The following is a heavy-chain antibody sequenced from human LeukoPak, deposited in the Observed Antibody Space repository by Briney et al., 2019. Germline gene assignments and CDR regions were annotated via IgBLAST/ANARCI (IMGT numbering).Heavy chain of an antibody. Sequence: GGSLRLSCAASGFTFSSYGMHWVRQAPGKGLEWVAVISYDGSNKYYADSVKGRFTISRDNSKNTVFLRMNSLRAEDTAVYYCAEVGRGRVVGATSYFDSWGQGTLVTVSS. CDR1: GFTFSSYG. CDR2: ISYDGSNK. CDR3: AEVGRGRVVGATSYFDS. V-gene: IGHV3-30*18. J-gene: IGHJ4*02. D-gene: IGHD1-26*01.